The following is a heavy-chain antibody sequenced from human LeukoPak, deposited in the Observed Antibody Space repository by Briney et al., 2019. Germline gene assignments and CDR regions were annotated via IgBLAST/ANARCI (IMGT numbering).Heavy chain of an antibody. J-gene: IGHJ4*02. CDR1: GGTFSSYA. CDR2: IIPIFGTA. CDR3: AREELYYDSSGYLRGLDY. D-gene: IGHD3-22*01. V-gene: IGHV1-69*05. Sequence: ASVKVSCKASGGTFSSYAISWVRQAPGQGLEWMGGIIPIFGTANYAQKFQGRVTITTDESTSTAYMELSSLRSEDTAVYYCAREELYYDSSGYLRGLDYWGQGTLVTVSS.